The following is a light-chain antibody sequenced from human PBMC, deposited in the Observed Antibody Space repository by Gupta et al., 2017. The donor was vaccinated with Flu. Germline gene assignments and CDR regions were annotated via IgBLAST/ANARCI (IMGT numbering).Light chain of an antibody. V-gene: IGLV1-44*01. CDR3: AAWDDSLLRV. J-gene: IGLJ3*02. Sequence: QSVLTQPPSASGTPGPRVTISCSGSSSNLGSHTVSWYQQLPGTAPKLLIYKNSQRPSGVPDRFSGSESGTSASLAISGLQSEDEADYYCAAWDDSLLRVFGGGTKVTVL. CDR1: SSNLGSHT. CDR2: KNS.